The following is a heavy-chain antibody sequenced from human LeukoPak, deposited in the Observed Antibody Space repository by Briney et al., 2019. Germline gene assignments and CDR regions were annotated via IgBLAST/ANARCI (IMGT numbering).Heavy chain of an antibody. CDR2: ISAYTGNT. CDR3: ARAGNAWNAYHDF. J-gene: IGHJ4*02. V-gene: IGHV1-18*01. CDR1: GYTFANYG. D-gene: IGHD1-1*01. Sequence: AASVKVSCKASGYTFANYGINWVRQAPGQGLEWMGWISAYTGNTNYAQNFQGRVTMTADTSASTASMELRNLRSDDTAVYYCARAGNAWNAYHDFWGQGTLVTVSS.